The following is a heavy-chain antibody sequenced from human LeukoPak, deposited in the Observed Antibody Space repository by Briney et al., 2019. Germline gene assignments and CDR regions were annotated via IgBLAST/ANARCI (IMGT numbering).Heavy chain of an antibody. Sequence: PGGSLRLSCAASGFTFSSYSMNWGRQAPGKGLEWVSYYADSVKGRFTISRDNAKNSLYLQMNSLRAEDTAVYYCARDAHYGSGSNDYWGQGTLLTVSS. CDR1: GFTFSSYS. CDR3: ARDAHYGSGSNDY. D-gene: IGHD3-10*01. J-gene: IGHJ4*02. V-gene: IGHV3-21*01.